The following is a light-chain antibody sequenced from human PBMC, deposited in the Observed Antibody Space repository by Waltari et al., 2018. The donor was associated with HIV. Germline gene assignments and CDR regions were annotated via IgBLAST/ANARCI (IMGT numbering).Light chain of an antibody. CDR2: EDT. CDR1: SSDVGGYSL. CDR3: CSYGGFTTYV. J-gene: IGLJ1*01. Sequence: SITISCIGTSSDVGGYSLVSWYQHHPGKAPQLLIFEDTERPSGVSNRFSASKSGTTASLTISGLLAEDAADYYCCSYGGFTTYVFGSGTKVTVL. V-gene: IGLV2-23*01.